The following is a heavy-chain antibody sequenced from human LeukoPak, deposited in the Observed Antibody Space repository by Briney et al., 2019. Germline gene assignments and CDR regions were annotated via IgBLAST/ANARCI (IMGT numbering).Heavy chain of an antibody. Sequence: SETLSLTCTVSGGSISTYSWSWIRQPPGKGLEWIGYIYYSGTPNYNSSLKSRVTISVDTSKNQFSLKLSSVTAADTAVYYCARHDSSGYYVDYWGQGTLVSVSS. CDR2: IYYSGTP. CDR1: GGSISTYS. D-gene: IGHD3-22*01. J-gene: IGHJ4*02. CDR3: ARHDSSGYYVDY. V-gene: IGHV4-59*08.